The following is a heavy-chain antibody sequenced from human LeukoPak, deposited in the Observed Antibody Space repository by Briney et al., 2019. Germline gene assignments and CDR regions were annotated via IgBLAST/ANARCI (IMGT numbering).Heavy chain of an antibody. CDR2: IYTSGST. V-gene: IGHV4-61*02. Sequence: SETLSLTCTVSGGSISSGSYYWSWIRQPAGKGLEWIGRIYTSGSTNYNPSPKSRVTISVDTSKNQFSLKLSSVTAADTAVYYCASKVVDDFWSGYYYYYYMDVWGKGTTVTVSS. J-gene: IGHJ6*03. CDR3: ASKVVDDFWSGYYYYYYMDV. D-gene: IGHD3-3*01. CDR1: GGSISSGSYY.